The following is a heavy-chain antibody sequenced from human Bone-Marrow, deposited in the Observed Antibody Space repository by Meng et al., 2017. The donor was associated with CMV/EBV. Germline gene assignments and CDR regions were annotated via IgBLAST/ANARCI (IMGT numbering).Heavy chain of an antibody. CDR2: IHYTGST. Sequence: CPVSGASMGGTDHYWAWIRHHPERGLEWIGYIHYTGSTLYNPSLRSRLTISIDTSKSQFTLNVTSVTAADTAVYYCVRELMAPAAIDFWGQGTLVTVSS. CDR1: GASMGGTDHY. V-gene: IGHV4-31*03. CDR3: VRELMAPAAIDF. D-gene: IGHD6-13*01. J-gene: IGHJ4*02.